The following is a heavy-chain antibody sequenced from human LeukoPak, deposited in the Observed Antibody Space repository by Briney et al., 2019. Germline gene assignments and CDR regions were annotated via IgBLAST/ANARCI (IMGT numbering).Heavy chain of an antibody. CDR3: ARVKYDFWSGYLDAFDI. CDR2: INHSGST. J-gene: IGHJ3*02. Sequence: KPSETLSLTCAVYGGSFSGYYWSWIRQPPGKGLEWIGEINHSGSTNYNPSLKSRVTISVDTSKNQFSLKLSSVTAADTAVYYCARVKYDFWSGYLDAFDIWGQGTMVTVSS. CDR1: GGSFSGYY. V-gene: IGHV4-34*01. D-gene: IGHD3-3*01.